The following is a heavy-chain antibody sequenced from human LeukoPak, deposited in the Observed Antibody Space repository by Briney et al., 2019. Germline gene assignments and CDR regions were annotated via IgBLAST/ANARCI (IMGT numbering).Heavy chain of an antibody. CDR2: ISGSGGTT. Sequence: PGGSLRLSCAASGFTFSSYAMSWVRQAPGKGLEWVSVISGSGGTTYYADSVKGRFTISRDNSKNTLYLQMNSLRVEDTAVYFCAKDPAGTGYWGQGTLVTVSS. CDR3: AKDPAGTGY. D-gene: IGHD6-13*01. CDR1: GFTFSSYA. V-gene: IGHV3-23*01. J-gene: IGHJ4*02.